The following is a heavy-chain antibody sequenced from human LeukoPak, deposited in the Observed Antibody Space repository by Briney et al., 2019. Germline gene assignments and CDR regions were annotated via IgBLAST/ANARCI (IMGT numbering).Heavy chain of an antibody. CDR3: ARTPGDDILTGLNWFDP. D-gene: IGHD3-9*01. Sequence: ASVKVSCKASGYTFTSYGISWVRQAPGQGLEWMGWISAYNGNTNYAQELQGRVTMTTDTSTSTAYMELRSLRSDDTAVYYCARTPGDDILTGLNWFDPWGQGTLVTVSS. J-gene: IGHJ5*02. CDR1: GYTFTSYG. CDR2: ISAYNGNT. V-gene: IGHV1-18*01.